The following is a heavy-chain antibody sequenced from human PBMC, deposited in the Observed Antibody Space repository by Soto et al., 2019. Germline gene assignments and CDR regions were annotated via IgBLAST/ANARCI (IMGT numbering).Heavy chain of an antibody. D-gene: IGHD3-9*01. V-gene: IGHV3-74*01. CDR1: GFTFSSYW. J-gene: IGHJ6*03. CDR3: AREQRYFASFYMDI. CDR2: LYTDGTRT. Sequence: PGGPLRLSYSGSGFTFSSYWMHWVRQAPGKGLVWVSRLYTDGTRTSYADSVKGRFTISRDNAKNTLYLQMNSLRAEDTAVYYCAREQRYFASFYMDIWGKGTPVTVSS.